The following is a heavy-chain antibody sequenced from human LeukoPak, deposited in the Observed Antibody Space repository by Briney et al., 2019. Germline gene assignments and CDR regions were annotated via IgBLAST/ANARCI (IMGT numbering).Heavy chain of an antibody. V-gene: IGHV3-48*02. CDR3: ARVEDCSSTSCYRFVYYYYYGMDV. J-gene: IGHJ6*02. CDR1: GFTFSSYS. Sequence: GGSLRLSCAASGFTFSSYSMNWVRQAPGKGLEWVSYISSSSSTIYYADSVKGRFTISRDNAKNSLYPQMNSLRDEDTAVYYCARVEDCSSTSCYRFVYYYYYGMDVWGQGTTVTVSS. CDR2: ISSSSSTI. D-gene: IGHD2-2*01.